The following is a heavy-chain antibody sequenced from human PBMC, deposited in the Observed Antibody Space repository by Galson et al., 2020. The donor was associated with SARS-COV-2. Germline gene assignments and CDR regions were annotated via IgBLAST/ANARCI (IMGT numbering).Heavy chain of an antibody. CDR3: AKDRRVLLPRGFDY. J-gene: IGHJ4*02. CDR2: ISGSGVST. D-gene: IGHD3-22*01. CDR1: GFTFDNYA. Sequence: GGSLRLSCAASGFTFDNYAMNWVRQAPGKGLEWVPGISGSGVSTYYADSVKGRFTISRDNSKNTLYLQINSLRAEYTAVYYCAKDRRVLLPRGFDYWGQGTLVTVSS. V-gene: IGHV3-23*01.